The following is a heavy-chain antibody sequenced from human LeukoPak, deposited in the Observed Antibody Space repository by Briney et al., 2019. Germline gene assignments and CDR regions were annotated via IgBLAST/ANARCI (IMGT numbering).Heavy chain of an antibody. D-gene: IGHD3-3*01. J-gene: IGHJ4*02. CDR2: ISGSGGST. CDR3: AKGARRTKRFLEWLLTYYFDY. V-gene: IGHV3-23*01. CDR1: GFTFSIYA. Sequence: PGGSLRLSCAASGFTFSIYAMTWVRQAPGKGLEWVSVISGSGGSTYYADAVQGRFTISRDNSKNTVYLQMHSLRAEDTAVYYCAKGARRTKRFLEWLLTYYFDYWGQGTLVTVSS.